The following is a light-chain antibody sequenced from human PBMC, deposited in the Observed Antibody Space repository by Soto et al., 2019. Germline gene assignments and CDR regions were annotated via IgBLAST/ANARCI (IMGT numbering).Light chain of an antibody. V-gene: IGLV2-8*01. J-gene: IGLJ3*02. CDR1: SSDVGSYNY. CDR2: EVN. Sequence: QSALTQPPSASGSPGQSVTISCTGTSSDVGSYNYVSWYQQHPGKAPKLMIYEVNKRPSGVPDRFSGSKSGNTASLAVSGLQAEDEADYYCRSFAGENNFMFGGGTKLTVL. CDR3: RSFAGENNFM.